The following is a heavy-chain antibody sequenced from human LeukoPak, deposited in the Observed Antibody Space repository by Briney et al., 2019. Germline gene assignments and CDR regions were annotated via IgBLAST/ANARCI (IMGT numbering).Heavy chain of an antibody. Sequence: GESLKISCKGSGYSFTSYWIGWVRQMPGIGLEWMGIIYPGDSDARYSPSFQGQVTISADKSISTAYLQWNSLKASDTAMYYRARRKYCSSTSCPFDYWGQGTLVTVSS. CDR3: ARRKYCSSTSCPFDY. CDR2: IYPGDSDA. CDR1: GYSFTSYW. V-gene: IGHV5-51*01. J-gene: IGHJ4*02. D-gene: IGHD2-2*01.